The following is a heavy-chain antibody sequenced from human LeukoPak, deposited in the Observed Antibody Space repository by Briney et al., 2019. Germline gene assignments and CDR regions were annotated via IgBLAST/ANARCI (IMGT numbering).Heavy chain of an antibody. D-gene: IGHD6-19*01. CDR2: IYYSGST. CDR3: ARVVEGGWRTHFDY. J-gene: IGHJ4*02. CDR1: GGSISSSSYY. V-gene: IGHV4-39*07. Sequence: RPSETLSLTCTVSGGSISSSSYYWGWIRQPPGKGLEWIGSIYYSGSTYYNPSLKSRVTISVDTSKNQFSLKLSSVTAADTAVYYCARVVEGGWRTHFDYWGQGTLVTVSS.